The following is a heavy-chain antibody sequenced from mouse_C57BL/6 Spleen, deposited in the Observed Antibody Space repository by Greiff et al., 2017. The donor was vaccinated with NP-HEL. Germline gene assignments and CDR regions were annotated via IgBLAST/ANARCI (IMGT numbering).Heavy chain of an antibody. CDR1: GFNIKDDY. D-gene: IGHD1-1*01. J-gene: IGHJ2*01. CDR3: TPYYYGSSYKGY. Sequence: EVMLVEPGAELVRPGASVKLSCTASGFNIKDDYMHWVKQRPEQGLEWIGWIDPENGDTEYASKFQGKATITADTSSNTAYLQLSSLTSEDTAVYYCTPYYYGSSYKGYWGQGTTLTVSS. V-gene: IGHV14-4*01. CDR2: IDPENGDT.